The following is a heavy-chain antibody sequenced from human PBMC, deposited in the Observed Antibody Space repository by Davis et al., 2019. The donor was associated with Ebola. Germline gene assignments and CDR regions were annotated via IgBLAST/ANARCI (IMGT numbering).Heavy chain of an antibody. Sequence: GESLKISCKGSGYSFTNYWIGWVRQVPGKGLEWIGIVYPGDSDTRYSPSFQGQVAISADESITTAYLQWSSLKTSDTAMYYCARRPGFGESGPDSWGQGTLVTVSS. CDR1: GYSFTNYW. J-gene: IGHJ4*02. CDR2: VYPGDSDT. D-gene: IGHD3-10*01. CDR3: ARRPGFGESGPDS. V-gene: IGHV5-51*01.